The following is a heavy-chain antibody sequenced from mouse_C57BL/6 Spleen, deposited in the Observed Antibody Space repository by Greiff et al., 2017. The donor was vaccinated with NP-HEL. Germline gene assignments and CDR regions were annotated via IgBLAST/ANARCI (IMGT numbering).Heavy chain of an antibody. Sequence: QVQLQQPGTELVKPGASVKISCKASGYAFSSSWMNWVKQRPGKGLEWIGRIYPGDGDTNYNGKFKGKATLTADKSSSTAYMQLSSLTSEDSAVYFCARGDYYVSFYAMDYWGQGTSVTVSS. CDR1: GYAFSSSW. V-gene: IGHV1-82*01. J-gene: IGHJ4*01. D-gene: IGHD1-1*01. CDR3: ARGDYYVSFYAMDY. CDR2: IYPGDGDT.